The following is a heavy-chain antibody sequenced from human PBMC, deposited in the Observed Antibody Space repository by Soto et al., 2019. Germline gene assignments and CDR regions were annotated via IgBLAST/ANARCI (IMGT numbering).Heavy chain of an antibody. CDR2: IYYSGST. Sequence: SETLSLTCTVSGGSVSSGSYYWSWIRQPPGKGLEWIGYIYYSGSTNYNPSLKSRVTISVDTSKNQFSLKLSSVTAADTAVYYCARAGYDSSGYCAYFDYWGQGTLVTVSS. CDR1: GGSVSSGSYY. CDR3: ARAGYDSSGYCAYFDY. V-gene: IGHV4-61*01. D-gene: IGHD3-22*01. J-gene: IGHJ4*02.